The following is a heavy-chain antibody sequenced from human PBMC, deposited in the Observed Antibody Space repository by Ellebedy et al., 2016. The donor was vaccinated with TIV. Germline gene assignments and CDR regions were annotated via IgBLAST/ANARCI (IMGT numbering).Heavy chain of an antibody. Sequence: AASVKVSCKASGYTFTSYYMHWVRQAPGQGLEWMGLINPSGGSTSYAQKFQGRVTMTRDTSTSTVYMELSSLRSEDTAVYYCTRDQDKQWLVQYADYWGQGTLVTVSS. CDR3: TRDQDKQWLVQYADY. CDR1: GYTFTSYY. CDR2: INPSGGST. D-gene: IGHD6-19*01. J-gene: IGHJ4*02. V-gene: IGHV1-46*03.